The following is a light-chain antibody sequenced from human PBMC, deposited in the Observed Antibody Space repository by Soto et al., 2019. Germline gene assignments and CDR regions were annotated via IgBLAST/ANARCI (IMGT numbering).Light chain of an antibody. Sequence: QAVVTQPPSVSGAPGQRVTISCTGSSSNIGAGYDVHWYQQLPGTAPKLLIYGNSNRPSGVPDRFSGSKSGTSASLAITGLQAEDAADYYCQSYDSSLSAHFGTGTKLTVL. J-gene: IGLJ1*01. V-gene: IGLV1-40*01. CDR3: QSYDSSLSAH. CDR2: GNS. CDR1: SSNIGAGYD.